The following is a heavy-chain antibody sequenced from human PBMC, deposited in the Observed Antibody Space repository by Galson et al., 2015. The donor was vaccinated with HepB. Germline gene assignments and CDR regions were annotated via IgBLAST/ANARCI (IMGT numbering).Heavy chain of an antibody. CDR1: GFTFSSYA. CDR2: ISGSGGST. Sequence: SLRLSCAASGFTFSSYAMSWVRQAPGKGLEWVSAISGSGGSTYYADSVKGRFTISRDNSKNTLYLQMNSLRAEDAAVYYCAKRSYSGSYFDYWDQGTLVTVSS. D-gene: IGHD1-26*01. J-gene: IGHJ4*02. V-gene: IGHV3-23*01. CDR3: AKRSYSGSYFDY.